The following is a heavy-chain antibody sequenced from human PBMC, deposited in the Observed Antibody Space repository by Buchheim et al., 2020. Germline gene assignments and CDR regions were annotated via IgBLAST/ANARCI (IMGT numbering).Heavy chain of an antibody. Sequence: QVQLVQSGAEVKKPGASVKVSCKASGYTFTSYYLHWVRQAPGQGLEWMGRINPSGGSTRYAQKFQGRVTMTRDTSTSTVYMELGSLRSEDTAVYFCARPGFSAASSLDYWGQGTL. D-gene: IGHD2-15*01. V-gene: IGHV1-46*03. CDR3: ARPGFSAASSLDY. CDR1: GYTFTSYY. J-gene: IGHJ4*02. CDR2: INPSGGST.